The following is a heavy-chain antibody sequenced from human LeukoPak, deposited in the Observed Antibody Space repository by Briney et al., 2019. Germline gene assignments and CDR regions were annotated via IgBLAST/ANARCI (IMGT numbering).Heavy chain of an antibody. Sequence: PETLSLTCGVSGGSITSTNWWSWVRQPPGQGLEWIGEVSLSGLTNYNPSLSSRVIMALDTSKNHLSLHLTSVTAADTAVYYCSRENGAFSPFGYWGQGSLVTVLS. CDR2: VSLSGLT. CDR1: GGSITSTNW. D-gene: IGHD2-8*01. V-gene: IGHV4-4*03. J-gene: IGHJ4*02. CDR3: SRENGAFSPFGY.